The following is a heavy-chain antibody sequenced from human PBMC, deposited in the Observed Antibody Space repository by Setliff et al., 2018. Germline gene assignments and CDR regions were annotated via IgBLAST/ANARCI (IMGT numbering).Heavy chain of an antibody. CDR2: IYYSGST. V-gene: IGHV4-39*02. J-gene: IGHJ6*03. Sequence: PSETLSLTCTVSDVSISSSSFYWAWIRQPPGKGLEWIGSIYYSGSTYYNPSLKSRVTISISADTSNKSFSLNLFSVTAADTAVYYCARLALTGYDSSGYYYALDYYYYMDVWGKGTTVTVSS. CDR3: ARLALTGYDSSGYYYALDYYYYMDV. CDR1: DVSISSSSFY. D-gene: IGHD3-22*01.